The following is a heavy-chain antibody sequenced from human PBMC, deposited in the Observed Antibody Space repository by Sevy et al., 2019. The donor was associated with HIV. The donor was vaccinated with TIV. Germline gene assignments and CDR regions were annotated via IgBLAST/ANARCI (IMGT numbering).Heavy chain of an antibody. CDR3: ASNTYDCDSNTYYPVY. Sequence: GGSLRLSCVASGFNLSPYWMTWVRQAPGKGLEWVANIKQDGDEKYYVDSVKGRFTVSRDNAKNALYLQMYSLRVEDTAVYFCASNTYDCDSNTYYPVYWGQGTRVTVSS. CDR1: GFNLSPYW. D-gene: IGHD3-22*01. J-gene: IGHJ4*02. V-gene: IGHV3-7*01. CDR2: IKQDGDEK.